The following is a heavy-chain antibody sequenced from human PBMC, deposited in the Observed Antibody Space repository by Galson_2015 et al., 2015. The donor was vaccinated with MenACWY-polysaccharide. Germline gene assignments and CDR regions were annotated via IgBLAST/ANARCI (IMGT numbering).Heavy chain of an antibody. CDR2: INSDGSST. Sequence: SLRLSCAASGFTFSSYWMHWVRQAPGKGLVWVSRINSDGSSTSYADSVKGRFTISRDNAKNTLYLQMNSLRAEDTAVYYCARRDVLVNWRSRDAFDIWGQGTMVTVSS. CDR3: ARRDVLVNWRSRDAFDI. V-gene: IGHV3-74*01. CDR1: GFTFSSYW. D-gene: IGHD1-20*01. J-gene: IGHJ3*02.